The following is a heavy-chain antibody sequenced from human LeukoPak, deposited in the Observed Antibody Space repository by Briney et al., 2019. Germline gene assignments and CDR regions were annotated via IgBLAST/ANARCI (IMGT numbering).Heavy chain of an antibody. V-gene: IGHV1-8*03. D-gene: IGHD3-9*01. Sequence: ASVKVSCKASGYTFSSYDINWVRQATGQGLEWMGWMNPNSGDRGYAQKFQGRVTITRNTSISTAYMELSSLRSEDTAVYYCARGLTGVNYYYYYYMDVWGKGTTVTVSS. J-gene: IGHJ6*03. CDR2: MNPNSGDR. CDR1: GYTFSSYD. CDR3: ARGLTGVNYYYYYYMDV.